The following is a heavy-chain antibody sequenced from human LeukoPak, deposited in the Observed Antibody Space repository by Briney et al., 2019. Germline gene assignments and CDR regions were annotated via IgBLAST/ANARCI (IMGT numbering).Heavy chain of an antibody. J-gene: IGHJ6*02. CDR3: ARDMEMATIGV. D-gene: IGHD5-12*01. CDR1: GYTFTSYY. V-gene: IGHV1-46*01. Sequence: GASVKVSCKASGYTFTSYYMHWVRQAPGQGLEWMGIINPSGGSTSYAQKLQGRVTMTRDTSTSTVYMELSSLRSEDTAVYYCARDMEMATIGVWGQGTTVTVSS. CDR2: INPSGGST.